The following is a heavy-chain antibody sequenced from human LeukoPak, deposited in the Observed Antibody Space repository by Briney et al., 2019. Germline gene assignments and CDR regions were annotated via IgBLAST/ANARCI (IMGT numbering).Heavy chain of an antibody. J-gene: IGHJ4*02. CDR3: VREIIRLGQDDYFDY. CDR2: ITTSSSYI. Sequence: GGSLRLSCAASGFTFSSYSLNWVRKAPGKGLEWVSSITTSSSYIYYADSVKGRFTISRDNAKNPLSLQMNSLRAEDTAVYYCVREIIRLGQDDYFDYWGQGTLVTVSS. CDR1: GFTFSSYS. V-gene: IGHV3-21*01. D-gene: IGHD3-3*02.